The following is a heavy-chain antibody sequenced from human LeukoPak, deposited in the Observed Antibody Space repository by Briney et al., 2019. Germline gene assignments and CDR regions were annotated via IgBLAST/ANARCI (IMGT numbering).Heavy chain of an antibody. CDR1: GFTFSSYW. V-gene: IGHV3-74*01. CDR3: AKTFKRIVVVNAFDI. CDR2: IKSDGSET. Sequence: PGGSLRLSCAASGFTFSSYWMHWVRQAPGKGLMWVSRIKSDGSETSYADSVKGRFTISRDNSKNTLYLQMNSLRAEDTAVYYCAKTFKRIVVVNAFDIWGQGTMVTVSS. D-gene: IGHD3-22*01. J-gene: IGHJ3*02.